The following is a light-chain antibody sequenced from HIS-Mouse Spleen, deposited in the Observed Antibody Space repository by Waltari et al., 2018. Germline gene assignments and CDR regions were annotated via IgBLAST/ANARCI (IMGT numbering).Light chain of an antibody. J-gene: IGLJ2*01. CDR1: ALPKKY. CDR2: EDS. V-gene: IGLV3-10*01. Sequence: SYELTQPPSVSVSPGQTARITCSGAALPKKYAYWYQQKSGQAPVLVIHEDSKRPSGIPEGFSGSSSGTMATLTISGAQVEDEADYYCYSTDSSGNHRVFGGGTKLTVL. CDR3: YSTDSSGNHRV.